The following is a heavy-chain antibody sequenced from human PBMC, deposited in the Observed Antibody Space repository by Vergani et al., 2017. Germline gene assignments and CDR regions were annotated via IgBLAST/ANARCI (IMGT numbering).Heavy chain of an antibody. CDR2: IYSGGST. CDR1: GFTVSSNY. Sequence: EVQLVESGGGLIQPGGSLRLSCAASGFTVSSNYMSWVRQAPGKGLEWVSVIYSGGSTYYADSVKGRFTISRDNSKNTLYLQMNSLRAEDTAVYYCARDFVDTAMVTIDYWGQGTLLTVSS. V-gene: IGHV3-53*01. CDR3: ARDFVDTAMVTIDY. D-gene: IGHD5-18*01. J-gene: IGHJ4*02.